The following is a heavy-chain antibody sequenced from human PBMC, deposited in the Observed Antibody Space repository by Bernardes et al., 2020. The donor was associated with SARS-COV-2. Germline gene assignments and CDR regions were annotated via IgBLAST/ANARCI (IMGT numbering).Heavy chain of an antibody. J-gene: IGHJ5*02. V-gene: IGHV3-33*01. CDR1: GFTFSSYG. CDR2: IWYDGSNK. D-gene: IGHD6-13*01. Sequence: GGSLRLSRAASGFTFSSYGMHWVRQAPGKGLEWVAVIWYDGSNKYYADSVKGRFTISRDNSKNTLYLQMNSLRAEDTAVYYCARDTYSSSWYWFDPWGQGTLVTVSS. CDR3: ARDTYSSSWYWFDP.